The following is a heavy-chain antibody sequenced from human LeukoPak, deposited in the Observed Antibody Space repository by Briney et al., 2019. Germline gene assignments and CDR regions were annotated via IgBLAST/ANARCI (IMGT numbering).Heavy chain of an antibody. Sequence: LETLSLTCTVSGGSISSYYWSWIRQPPGKGLEWIGYIYYSGSTNYNPSLKSRVTISVDTSKNQFSLKLSSVTAADTAVYYCARTPFLFGVVILWFDPWGQGTLVTVSS. CDR2: IYYSGST. V-gene: IGHV4-59*08. CDR1: GGSISSYY. J-gene: IGHJ5*02. CDR3: ARTPFLFGVVILWFDP. D-gene: IGHD3-3*01.